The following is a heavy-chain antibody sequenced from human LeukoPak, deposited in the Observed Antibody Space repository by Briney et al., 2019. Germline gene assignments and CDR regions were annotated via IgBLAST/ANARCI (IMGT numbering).Heavy chain of an antibody. CDR1: GGSITTFY. V-gene: IGHV4-4*07. CDR2: IYATGST. CDR3: ARDKCSGGSCYLDY. Sequence: SETLSLTCNVSGGSITTFYWSWLRQSAGKGLEWIGRIYATGSTSYNPSLRSRVTMSVDTSKNQFSLKLSSVTAADTAVYYCARDKCSGGSCYLDYWGQGTLVTVSS. J-gene: IGHJ4*02. D-gene: IGHD2-15*01.